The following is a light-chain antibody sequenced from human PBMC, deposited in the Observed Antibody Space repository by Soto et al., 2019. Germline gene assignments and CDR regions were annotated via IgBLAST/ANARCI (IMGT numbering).Light chain of an antibody. V-gene: IGKV4-1*01. CDR2: WAS. CDR1: QSVLYSSNNKNY. CDR3: QQSYRFPKT. Sequence: DIVMTQSPDSLAVSLGERATINCKSSQSVLYSSNNKNYLAWYQQKPGQPPKLLIYWASTRESGVPDRFSGSGSGTDFTLTISSLQAEDVAVYYCQQSYRFPKTFGRGTKVDIK. J-gene: IGKJ1*01.